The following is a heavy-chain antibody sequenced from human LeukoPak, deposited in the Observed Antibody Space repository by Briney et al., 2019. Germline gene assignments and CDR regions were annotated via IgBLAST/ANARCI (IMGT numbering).Heavy chain of an antibody. CDR1: GYTFTSYG. CDR2: ISAYNGNT. V-gene: IGHV1-18*01. J-gene: IGHJ4*02. D-gene: IGHD3-16*02. CDR3: ARDASLYDYVWGSYRYLYYFDY. Sequence: GASVKVSCKASGYTFTSYGISWVRQAPGQGLEWMGWISAYNGNTNYAQKLQGRVTMITDTSTSTAYMELRSLRSDDTAVYYCARDASLYDYVWGSYRYLYYFDYWGQGTLVTVSS.